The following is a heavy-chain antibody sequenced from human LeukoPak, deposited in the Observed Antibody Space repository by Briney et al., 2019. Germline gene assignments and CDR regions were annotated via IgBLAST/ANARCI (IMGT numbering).Heavy chain of an antibody. CDR3: ARGDGYNGEWFDP. D-gene: IGHD5-24*01. V-gene: IGHV4-59*01. Sequence: PSETLSLTCTVSGGSISSYYWSWIRPPPGKGLEWIGYIYYSGSTNYNPSLNSRVTISVDTSKNQFSLKLSSVPAEDRAVYYCARGDGYNGEWFDPWGQGAMVTVSS. J-gene: IGHJ5*02. CDR2: IYYSGST. CDR1: GGSISSYY.